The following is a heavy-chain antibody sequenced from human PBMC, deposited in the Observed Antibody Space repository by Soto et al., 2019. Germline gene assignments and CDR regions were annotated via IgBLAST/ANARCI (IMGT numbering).Heavy chain of an antibody. CDR3: GRGGGPYVWFNEF. CDR2: IIPVFGTP. J-gene: IGHJ4*02. Sequence: QEQLVQSGPEVKKPGSSVKVSCKDSGGLFSSFAISWVRQAPGQGLEWLGGIIPVFGTPTYAEKFQGRPTITADESTNTAYMELSSLRSGDTAVYYCGRGGGPYVWFNEFWGQGTLVTVSS. D-gene: IGHD3-16*01. V-gene: IGHV1-69*01. CDR1: GGLFSSFA.